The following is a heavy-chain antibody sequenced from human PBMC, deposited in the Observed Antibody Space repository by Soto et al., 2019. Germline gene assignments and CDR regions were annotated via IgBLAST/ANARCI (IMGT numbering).Heavy chain of an antibody. Sequence: SETLSLTCTVSGGSTSSYYWSWIRQPPGKGLEWIGYIYYSGSTNYNPSLKSRVTISVDTSKNQFSLKLSSVTAADTAVYYCARDFWSGYLGYWGRGTLVTVSS. CDR3: ARDFWSGYLGY. D-gene: IGHD3-3*01. V-gene: IGHV4-59*01. J-gene: IGHJ4*02. CDR1: GGSTSSYY. CDR2: IYYSGST.